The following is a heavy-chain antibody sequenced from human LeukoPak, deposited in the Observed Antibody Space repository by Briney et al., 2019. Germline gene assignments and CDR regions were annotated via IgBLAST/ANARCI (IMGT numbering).Heavy chain of an antibody. D-gene: IGHD4-17*01. Sequence: GGSLRLSCAVSGFTFSNFAMSWVRQASGKGLEWVSGISGSGGSTYYADSVKGRFTISRDNSKNTLYLQVNSLRAEDTAVYYCAKCTTRNTHYPIDYWGQGTLVTVSS. J-gene: IGHJ4*02. CDR1: GFTFSNFA. CDR3: AKCTTRNTHYPIDY. CDR2: ISGSGGST. V-gene: IGHV3-23*01.